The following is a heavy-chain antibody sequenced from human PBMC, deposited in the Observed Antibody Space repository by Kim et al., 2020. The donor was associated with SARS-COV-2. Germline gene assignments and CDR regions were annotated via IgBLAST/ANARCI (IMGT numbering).Heavy chain of an antibody. V-gene: IGHV3-30*18. J-gene: IGHJ4*02. Sequence: GGSLRLSCAASGFTFSSYGMHWVRQAPGKGLEWVAVISYDGSNKYYADSVKGRFTISRDNSKNTLYLQMNSLRAEDTAVYYCANFVGAAGTINFADYWGQGTLVTVSS. CDR3: ANFVGAAGTINFADY. D-gene: IGHD1-7*01. CDR1: GFTFSSYG. CDR2: ISYDGSNK.